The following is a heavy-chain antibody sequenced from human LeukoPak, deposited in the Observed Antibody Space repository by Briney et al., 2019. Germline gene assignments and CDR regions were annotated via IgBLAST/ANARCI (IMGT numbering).Heavy chain of an antibody. D-gene: IGHD2-2*01. J-gene: IGHJ4*02. CDR2: ISGSGGST. V-gene: IGHV3-23*01. Sequence: GGSLRLSCAASGFTFSSYAMSWVRQARGKGLEWVSAISGSGGSTYYADSEKGRFTISRDNSKNTLYLQMNSLRAEDTAVYYCAKGGYCSSTSCYASDYWGQGTLVTVSS. CDR1: GFTFSSYA. CDR3: AKGGYCSSTSCYASDY.